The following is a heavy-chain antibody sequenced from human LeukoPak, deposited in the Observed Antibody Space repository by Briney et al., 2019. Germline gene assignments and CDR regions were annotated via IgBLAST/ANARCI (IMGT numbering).Heavy chain of an antibody. CDR2: IYYSGST. V-gene: IGHV4-31*03. J-gene: IGHJ5*02. CDR1: GGSISSGGYY. Sequence: SSQTLSLTCTVSGGSISSGGYYWSWIRQHPGKGLEWIGYIYYSGSTYYNPSLKSRVTISVDTSKNQFSLKLSSVTAADTAVYYCARAGVVIGRLVNWFDPWGQGTLVTVSS. D-gene: IGHD2-15*01. CDR3: ARAGVVIGRLVNWFDP.